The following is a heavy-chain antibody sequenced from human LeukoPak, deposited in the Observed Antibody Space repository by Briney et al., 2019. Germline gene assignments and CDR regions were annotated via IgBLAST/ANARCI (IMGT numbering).Heavy chain of an antibody. V-gene: IGHV3-21*01. CDR1: GFTFSSYN. CDR2: ISSSSSYI. Sequence: GGSLRLSCAASGFTFSSYNMNWVRQAPGKGLEWVSSISSSSSYIYYTDSVKGRFTISRDNAKNSLYLQMNSLRADDTAIYYCVRVSLGAAAGTSRWGRGTLVTVSS. J-gene: IGHJ4*02. CDR3: VRVSLGAAAGTSR. D-gene: IGHD6-13*01.